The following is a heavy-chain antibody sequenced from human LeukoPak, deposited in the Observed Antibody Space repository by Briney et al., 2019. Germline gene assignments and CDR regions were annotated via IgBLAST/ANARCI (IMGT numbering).Heavy chain of an antibody. J-gene: IGHJ6*03. CDR2: ISYDGSDK. D-gene: IGHD3-10*01. Sequence: PGGSLRLSCAASGFTFSTYTMHWVRQAPGKGLEWVAAISYDGSDKYYADSVKGRFTISRDNSKNTLYLQMNSLRPEGTAVYYCAKGHTPGGYYYMDVWGKGTTVTVSS. CDR1: GFTFSTYT. V-gene: IGHV3-30*01. CDR3: AKGHTPGGYYYMDV.